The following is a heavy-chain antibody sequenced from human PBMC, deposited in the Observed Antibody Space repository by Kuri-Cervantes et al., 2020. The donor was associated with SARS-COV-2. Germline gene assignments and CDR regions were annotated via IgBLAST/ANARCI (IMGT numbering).Heavy chain of an antibody. Sequence: SETLSLTFAVYGGSFSGYYWSWIRQPPGKGLEWIGEINHSGSTNYNPSLKSRVTISVDTSKNQFSLKLSSVTAADTAVYYCARTNRGRYHYYYGMDVWGQGTTVTVSS. V-gene: IGHV4-34*01. D-gene: IGHD3-10*01. CDR3: ARTNRGRYHYYYGMDV. CDR2: INHSGST. J-gene: IGHJ6*02. CDR1: GGSFSGYY.